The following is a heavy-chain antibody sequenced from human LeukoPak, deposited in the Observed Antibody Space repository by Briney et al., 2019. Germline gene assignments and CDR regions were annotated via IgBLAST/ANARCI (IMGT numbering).Heavy chain of an antibody. V-gene: IGHV1-69*04. D-gene: IGHD3-16*01. CDR3: ARLVPGEVGISDY. Sequence: ASVKVSCKASGGTFSSYAISWVRQAPGQGLEWMGRIIPILGIANYAQKFQGRVTITADKSTSTAYMELSSLRSEDTAVYYCARLVPGEVGISDYWGQGTLVTVSS. CDR2: IIPILGIA. CDR1: GGTFSSYA. J-gene: IGHJ4*02.